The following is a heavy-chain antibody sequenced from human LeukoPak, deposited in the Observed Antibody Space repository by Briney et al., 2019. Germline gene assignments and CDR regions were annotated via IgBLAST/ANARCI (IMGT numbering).Heavy chain of an antibody. CDR2: ISPNGGKK. CDR3: ARGRAFCGGDCPSFNALYFYYMDV. J-gene: IGHJ6*03. CDR1: GYTFSCCG. D-gene: IGHD2-21*02. Sequence: ASVKVSCKASGYTFSCCGMNWVRQAPGKGLEWMGGISPNGGKKDYAQKLQGRVTITTDTSTNIGYMELRNLTSDDTAVYYCARGRAFCGGDCPSFNALYFYYMDVWGKGTTVTVSS. V-gene: IGHV1-18*01.